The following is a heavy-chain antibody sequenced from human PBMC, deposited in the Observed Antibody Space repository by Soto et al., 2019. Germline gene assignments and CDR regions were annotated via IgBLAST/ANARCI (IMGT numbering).Heavy chain of an antibody. J-gene: IGHJ3*02. CDR1: GGSISSYY. CDR2: IYYSGST. CDR3: ARMYYDIWTVYSIPDAFDI. D-gene: IGHD3-9*01. V-gene: IGHV4-59*01. Sequence: PSETLSLTCTVSGGSISSYYWSWIRQPPGKGLEWIGYIYYSGSTNYNPSLKSRVTISVDTSKNQFSLKLSSVTAADTAVYYCARMYYDIWTVYSIPDAFDIGGKGKMVTVPS.